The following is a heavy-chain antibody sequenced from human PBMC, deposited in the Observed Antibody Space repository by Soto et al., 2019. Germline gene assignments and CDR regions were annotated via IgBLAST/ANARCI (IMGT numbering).Heavy chain of an antibody. V-gene: IGHV6-1*01. CDR2: TYYRSRWYS. D-gene: IGHD2-15*01. CDR3: ARSEEDSDYYYYGLDV. Sequence: SQTLSLTCVISGDSVSSSSVAWNWVRQSPSRGLEWLGRTYYRSRWYSDFAVSVRGRIVINTDTSKNQFSLQLNSVTPEDTAVYFCARSEEDSDYYYYGLDVWGQGTTVTVSS. CDR1: GDSVSSSSVA. J-gene: IGHJ6*02.